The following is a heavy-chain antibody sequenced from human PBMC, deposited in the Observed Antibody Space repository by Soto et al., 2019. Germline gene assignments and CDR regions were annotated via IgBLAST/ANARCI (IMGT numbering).Heavy chain of an antibody. J-gene: IGHJ6*02. D-gene: IGHD4-17*01. CDR3: ARAPVDVTTATTGYFGMDV. CDR2: IRNKAYRWTT. V-gene: IGHV3-49*01. CDR1: GFTFPNFA. Sequence: PGGSLRLSCATSGFTFPNFAMTWFRQAPGKGLEWVGLIRNKAYRWTTEYGASVRGRFTLSRDGSKGIAYLQMDSLKTEDTAVYYCARAPVDVTTATTGYFGMDVWGQGTTVTVSS.